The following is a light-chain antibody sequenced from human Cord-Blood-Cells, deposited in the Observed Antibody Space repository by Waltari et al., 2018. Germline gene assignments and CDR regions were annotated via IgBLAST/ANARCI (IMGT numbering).Light chain of an antibody. Sequence: DIQLTQSPSSVSASVGDRVTITCRASQGISSWLAWCQQKPGKAPKLRIYAASSLQSGVPSRFSGSGSVTDFTLTISSLQPEDFSTYYCQQANSFPWTFGQGTKVEIK. CDR2: AAS. J-gene: IGKJ1*01. V-gene: IGKV1-12*01. CDR1: QGISSW. CDR3: QQANSFPWT.